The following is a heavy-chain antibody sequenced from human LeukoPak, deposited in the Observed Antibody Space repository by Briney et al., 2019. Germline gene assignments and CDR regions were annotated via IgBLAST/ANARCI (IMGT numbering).Heavy chain of an antibody. V-gene: IGHV1-18*01. CDR2: ISAYNGNT. CDR1: GYTFTSYG. CDR3: ARDQYYYDSSGSLPYYYYGMDV. J-gene: IGHJ6*02. D-gene: IGHD3-22*01. Sequence: ASVKVSCKASGYTFTSYGISWVRQAPGQGLEWMGWISAYNGNTNYAQKLQGRVTMTTDTSTSIAYMELRSLRSDDTAVYYCARDQYYYDSSGSLPYYYYGMDVWGQGTTVTVSS.